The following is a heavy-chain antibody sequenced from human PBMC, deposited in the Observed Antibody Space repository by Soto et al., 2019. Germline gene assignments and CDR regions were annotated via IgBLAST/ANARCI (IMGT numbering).Heavy chain of an antibody. CDR3: ARVRECYDGSGYSSDAFDM. CDR2: IWYDGSNK. D-gene: IGHD3-22*01. CDR1: GFTFSSYG. J-gene: IGHJ3*02. V-gene: IGHV3-33*01. Sequence: QVQLVESGGGVVQPGRSLRLSCAASGFTFSSYGMHWVRQAPGKGLEWVAVIWYDGSNKYYADSVKGRFTISSDNSKNTVFLQMNSLRAEDTAVYYGARVRECYDGSGYSSDAFDMWGQGTMVAVSS.